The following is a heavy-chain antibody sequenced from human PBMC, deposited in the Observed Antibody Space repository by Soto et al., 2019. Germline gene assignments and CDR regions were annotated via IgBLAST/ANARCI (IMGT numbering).Heavy chain of an antibody. CDR1: GYSLSRGVH. CDR2: IYHSGTT. J-gene: IGHJ4*02. CDR3: AKEDTMIVGY. D-gene: IGHD3-22*01. V-gene: IGHV4-38-2*02. Sequence: SDTLSLTCACSGYSLSRGVHLVWIRQSPGKGLEWIGSIYHSGTTYYNPSLKSRVTISRDNSKNTLYLQMNSLRAEDTAVYYCAKEDTMIVGYWGQGNLVIVS.